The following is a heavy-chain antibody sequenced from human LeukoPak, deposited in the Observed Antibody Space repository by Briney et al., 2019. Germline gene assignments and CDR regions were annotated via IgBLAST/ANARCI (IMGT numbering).Heavy chain of an antibody. J-gene: IGHJ3*02. Sequence: GGSLRLSCAASGFTFSSYAMSWVRQAPGKGLEWVSVIYSGGSTYYADSVKGRFTISRDNSKNTLYLQMNSLRAEDTAVYYCARDSGRYAFDIWGQGTMVTVSS. CDR1: GFTFSSYA. CDR3: ARDSGRYAFDI. CDR2: IYSGGST. D-gene: IGHD3-10*01. V-gene: IGHV3-53*01.